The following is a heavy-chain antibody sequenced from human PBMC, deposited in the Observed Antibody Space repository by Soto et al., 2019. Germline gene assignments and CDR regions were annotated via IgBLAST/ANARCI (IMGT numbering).Heavy chain of an antibody. J-gene: IGHJ3*02. Sequence: ASVKVSCKASGYTFTGYYMHWVRQAPGQGLEWMGWINPNSGGTNYAQKFQGWVTMTRDTSISTAYMELSRLRSDDTAVYYCARVKQLVARQGAFDIWGQGTMVTVSS. CDR1: GYTFTGYY. CDR2: INPNSGGT. D-gene: IGHD6-6*01. CDR3: ARVKQLVARQGAFDI. V-gene: IGHV1-2*04.